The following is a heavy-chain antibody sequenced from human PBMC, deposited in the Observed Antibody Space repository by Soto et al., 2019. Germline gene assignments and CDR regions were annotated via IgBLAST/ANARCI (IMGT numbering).Heavy chain of an antibody. Sequence: GGSLRLSCAASGFTFSSYWMSWVRQAPGKGLEWVANIKQDGSEKYYVDSVKGRFTISRDNAKNSLYLQMNSLRAEDTAVYYCARDLGRYYYYGMDVWGQGTTVTVSS. CDR1: GFTFSSYW. V-gene: IGHV3-7*05. CDR3: ARDLGRYYYYGMDV. J-gene: IGHJ6*02. CDR2: IKQDGSEK.